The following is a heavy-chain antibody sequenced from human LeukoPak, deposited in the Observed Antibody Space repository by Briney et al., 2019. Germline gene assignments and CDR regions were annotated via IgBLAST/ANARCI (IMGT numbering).Heavy chain of an antibody. Sequence: ASVTVSCKASGYTFTGYYMHWVRQAPGQGLEWMGWINPNSGGTNYAQKFQGRVTMTRDTSISTAYMELSRLRSDDTAVYYCAREGGIVVVPGNWFDPWGQGTLVTVSS. CDR1: GYTFTGYY. D-gene: IGHD2-2*01. CDR3: AREGGIVVVPGNWFDP. CDR2: INPNSGGT. J-gene: IGHJ5*02. V-gene: IGHV1-2*02.